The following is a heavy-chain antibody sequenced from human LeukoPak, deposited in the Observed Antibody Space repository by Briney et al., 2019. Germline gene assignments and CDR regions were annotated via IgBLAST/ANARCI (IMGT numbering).Heavy chain of an antibody. CDR1: GYSISSGYH. CDR3: ARTRYCSGSTCYSPELFDS. J-gene: IGHJ4*02. Sequence: SETLSLTCAVSGYSISSGYHWGWIRQRPGKGPEWIGSIYHNGNTYYTPSLKSRVTISVDTSMNQFSLKLTSVTAADTAVYYCARTRYCSGSTCYSPELFDSWGQGTLVTVSS. V-gene: IGHV4-38-2*01. D-gene: IGHD2-15*01. CDR2: IYHNGNT.